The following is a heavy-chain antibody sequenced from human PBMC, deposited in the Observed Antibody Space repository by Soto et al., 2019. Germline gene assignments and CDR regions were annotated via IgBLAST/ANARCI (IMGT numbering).Heavy chain of an antibody. V-gene: IGHV4-31*03. J-gene: IGHJ6*03. Sequence: SSETLSLTCTVSGGSISSGGYYWSWIRQHPGKGLEWIGYIYYSGSTYYNPSLKSRVTISVDTSKNQFSLKLSSVTAADTAVYYCARDLEERSRYYYYYYMDVWGKGTTVTVSS. CDR2: IYYSGST. CDR3: ARDLEERSRYYYYYYMDV. CDR1: GGSISSGGYY. D-gene: IGHD1-26*01.